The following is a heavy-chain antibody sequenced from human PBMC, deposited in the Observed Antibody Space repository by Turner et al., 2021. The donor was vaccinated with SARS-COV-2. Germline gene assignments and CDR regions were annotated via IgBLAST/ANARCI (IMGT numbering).Heavy chain of an antibody. J-gene: IGHJ4*02. CDR1: GFTFSSYG. Sequence: VQLVVSGAAVLHPGPSLRLSCAASGFTFSSYGMHWVRQAPGKGLEWGAVLWYDGSNKYYADSVKGRFTIYRDNSKNTLYLQMNSLRAEDTAVYYCARGQVWSGYWTTVDYWGQGTLVTVSS. CDR3: ARGQVWSGYWTTVDY. D-gene: IGHD3-3*01. CDR2: LWYDGSNK. V-gene: IGHV3-33*01.